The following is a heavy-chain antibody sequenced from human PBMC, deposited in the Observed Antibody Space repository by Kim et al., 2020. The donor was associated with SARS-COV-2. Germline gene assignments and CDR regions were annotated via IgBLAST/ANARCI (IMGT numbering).Heavy chain of an antibody. Sequence: SETLSLTCTVSGGSINSSSYYWGWIRQPPGKGLEWIGSIFYSGSTSYTPSLKSRVTISVDTSKNQFSLKLSSVTAADTAVYYCARHRYRFDRSVYYGGPYYFDFWGQGTLVTVSS. CDR3: ARHRYRFDRSVYYGGPYYFDF. V-gene: IGHV4-39*01. CDR2: IFYSGST. J-gene: IGHJ4*02. D-gene: IGHD3-3*01. CDR1: GGSINSSSYY.